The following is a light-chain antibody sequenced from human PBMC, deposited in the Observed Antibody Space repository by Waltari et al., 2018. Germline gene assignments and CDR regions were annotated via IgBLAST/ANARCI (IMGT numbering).Light chain of an antibody. J-gene: IGKJ5*01. Sequence: DLQMTQSPSSLYASVGDRVTITCRASQSISSYLNWYQQKPGKAPKILIYAASSLQSGVPSRFSGSGSGTDFTLTISSLQPEDFATYYCQQSYSTPPTFGQGTRLEIK. CDR3: QQSYSTPPT. CDR1: QSISSY. V-gene: IGKV1-39*01. CDR2: AAS.